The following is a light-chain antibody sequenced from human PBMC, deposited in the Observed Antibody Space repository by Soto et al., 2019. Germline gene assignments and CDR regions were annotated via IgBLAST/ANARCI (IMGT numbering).Light chain of an antibody. CDR2: DAS. CDR3: QQRNNWPPVT. CDR1: ESVASSY. J-gene: IGKJ4*01. V-gene: IGKV3-11*01. Sequence: EIVLSHAPGTLSLSPGERATLSCRASESVASSYLAWYQQKPGQAPRLLIYDASNRATGIPARFSGSGSGTDFTLTISSLEPEDFAVYYCQQRNNWPPVTFGGGTKVDI.